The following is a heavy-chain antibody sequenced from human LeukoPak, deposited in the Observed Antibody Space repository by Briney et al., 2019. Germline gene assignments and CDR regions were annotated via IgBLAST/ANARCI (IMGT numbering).Heavy chain of an antibody. D-gene: IGHD3-10*01. Sequence: GGSLRLSCAASGFTFSSYGMHWVRQAPGKGLEWVAVISYDGSNKYYADSVKGRFTISRDNSKNTLYLQMNSLRAEDTAVYYCAKDLGLWFGSGMGNWGQGTLVTVSS. CDR2: ISYDGSNK. CDR3: AKDLGLWFGSGMGN. V-gene: IGHV3-30*18. J-gene: IGHJ4*02. CDR1: GFTFSSYG.